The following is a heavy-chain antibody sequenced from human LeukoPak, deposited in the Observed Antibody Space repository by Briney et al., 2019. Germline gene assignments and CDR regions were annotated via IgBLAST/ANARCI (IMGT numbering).Heavy chain of an antibody. CDR1: GYTLTELS. Sequence: ASAKVSCKVSGYTLTELSMHWVRQAPGKGLEWMGGFDPEDGETIYARKFQGRVTMTEDTSTDTAYMELSSLRSEDTAVYYCARDRLSHSGWYDGYFDYWGQGTLVTVSS. D-gene: IGHD6-19*01. V-gene: IGHV1-24*01. J-gene: IGHJ4*02. CDR3: ARDRLSHSGWYDGYFDY. CDR2: FDPEDGET.